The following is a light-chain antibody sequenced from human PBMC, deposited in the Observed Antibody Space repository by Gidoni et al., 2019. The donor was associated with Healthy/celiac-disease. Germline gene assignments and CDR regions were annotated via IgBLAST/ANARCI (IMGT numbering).Light chain of an antibody. Sequence: DIVMTPSPDSLPVSLGERATINCKSSQSVLYSSNNKNYLAWYQQKPGQPPKLPIYWASTRESGVPDRFSGSGSGTDFTLTISSLQAEDVAVYYCQQYYSTPFTFGGGTKVEIK. CDR3: QQYYSTPFT. CDR2: WAS. V-gene: IGKV4-1*01. CDR1: QSVLYSSNNKNY. J-gene: IGKJ4*01.